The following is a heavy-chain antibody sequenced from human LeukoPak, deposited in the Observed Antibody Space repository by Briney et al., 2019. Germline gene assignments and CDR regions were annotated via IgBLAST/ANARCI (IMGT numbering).Heavy chain of an antibody. CDR2: IYYSEST. V-gene: IGHV4-59*01. CDR1: GGSISSFY. J-gene: IGHJ4*02. Sequence: SETLSLTCTVSGGSISSFYWSWVRQPPGKGLQWIGYIYYSESTKYNPSLKSRVTISVDTSKNQFSLQLTSVTAADTAIYYCARVLQIYGSGNYYKVFDYWGQGTLVTVSS. D-gene: IGHD3-10*01. CDR3: ARVLQIYGSGNYYKVFDY.